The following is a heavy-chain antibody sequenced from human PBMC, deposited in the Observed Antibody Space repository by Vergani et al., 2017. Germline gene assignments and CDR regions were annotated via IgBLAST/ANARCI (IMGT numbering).Heavy chain of an antibody. Sequence: QVQLVQSGAEVKKPGASVKVSCKASGYSFTSYSMPWVRQAPGQGLEWMGIINPMGGSTSYAQRFQGRVTMTRYTSTGTVYMELRSLRSEDTAVYYCGRAGYCTSSSCYSFSFYYMDVWGKGTTVTVSS. J-gene: IGHJ6*03. D-gene: IGHD2-2*03. V-gene: IGHV1-46*03. CDR1: GYSFTSYS. CDR3: GRAGYCTSSSCYSFSFYYMDV. CDR2: INPMGGST.